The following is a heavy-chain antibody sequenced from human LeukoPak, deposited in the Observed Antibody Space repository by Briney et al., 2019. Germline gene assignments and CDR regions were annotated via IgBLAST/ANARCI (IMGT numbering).Heavy chain of an antibody. V-gene: IGHV1-69*04. Sequence: SVEVSCKASGGTFSSYAISWVRQAPGQGLEWMGRIIPILGIANYAQKFQGRVTITADKSTSTAYMELSSLRSEDTAVYYCARTRAMADFDYWGQGTLVTVSS. D-gene: IGHD5-18*01. J-gene: IGHJ4*02. CDR2: IIPILGIA. CDR1: GGTFSSYA. CDR3: ARTRAMADFDY.